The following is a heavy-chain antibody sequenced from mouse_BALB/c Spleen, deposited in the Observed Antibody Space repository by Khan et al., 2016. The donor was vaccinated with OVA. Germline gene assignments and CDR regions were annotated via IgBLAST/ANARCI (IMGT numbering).Heavy chain of an antibody. Sequence: QVQLKQSGPGLVQPSQSLSITCTVSGFSLTSYGVHWVRQSPGKGLEWLGVIWSGGITDYNATFISRLSISKDISKSQVFFKMNSLQANDTAIYYWARNRNGYFDYWGQGTTLTVSS. CDR3: ARNRNGYFDY. V-gene: IGHV2-2*02. J-gene: IGHJ2*01. D-gene: IGHD1-1*02. CDR2: IWSGGIT. CDR1: GFSLTSYG.